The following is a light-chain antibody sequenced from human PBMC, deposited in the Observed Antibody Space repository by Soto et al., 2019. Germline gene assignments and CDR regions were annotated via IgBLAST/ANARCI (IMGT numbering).Light chain of an antibody. Sequence: QSALTQPASVSGSPGQSITISCTGTSSDVGAYNYVSWYQQHPGRAPKLMIYEVINRPSGVSSRFSGSKSGNTASLTISGLQADDEAYYYCCSYLITSSFYVFGTGTKVTVL. V-gene: IGLV2-14*01. CDR3: CSYLITSSFYV. CDR1: SSDVGAYNY. J-gene: IGLJ1*01. CDR2: EVI.